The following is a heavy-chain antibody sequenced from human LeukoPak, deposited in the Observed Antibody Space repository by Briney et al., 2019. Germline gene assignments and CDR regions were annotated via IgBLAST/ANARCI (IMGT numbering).Heavy chain of an antibody. V-gene: IGHV5-51*01. J-gene: IGHJ4*02. Sequence: GASLQISCNVSGYIFTSYWIGWVRQLPGKGLECMGIIYPGDSDTRYSPSFQGQVTISADKSISTAYLQWSSLKASDTAMYYCARHETGPYFDYWGQGTLVTVSS. D-gene: IGHD1-1*01. CDR3: ARHETGPYFDY. CDR2: IYPGDSDT. CDR1: GYIFTSYW.